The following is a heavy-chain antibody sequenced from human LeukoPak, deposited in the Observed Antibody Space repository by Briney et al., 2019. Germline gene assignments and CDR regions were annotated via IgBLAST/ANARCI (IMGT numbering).Heavy chain of an antibody. CDR3: ARDGTYYYDSCGYPGAFDI. Sequence: GGSLRLSCAASGFTFSSYTMHWIRQAPGKGLEWVSSISGSNSYIFYADSVKGRFTVSRDNAKDSLYLQMNSLRAEDTAVYYCARDGTYYYDSCGYPGAFDIWGQGTMVTVSS. J-gene: IGHJ3*02. CDR2: ISGSNSYI. CDR1: GFTFSSYT. D-gene: IGHD3-22*01. V-gene: IGHV3-21*01.